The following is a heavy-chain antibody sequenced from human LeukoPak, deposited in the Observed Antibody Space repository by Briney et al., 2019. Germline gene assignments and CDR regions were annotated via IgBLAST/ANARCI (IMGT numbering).Heavy chain of an antibody. D-gene: IGHD6-13*01. CDR2: INSDGSST. CDR1: GCTFSSYW. CDR3: ARDSSGSWYGPPVDY. V-gene: IGHV3-74*01. J-gene: IGHJ4*02. Sequence: GGSLRLSCAASGCTFSSYWMHWVRQAPGKGLVWVSRINSDGSSTSYADSVKGRFTISRDNAKNTLYLQMNSLRAEDTAVYYCARDSSGSWYGPPVDYWGQGTLVTVSS.